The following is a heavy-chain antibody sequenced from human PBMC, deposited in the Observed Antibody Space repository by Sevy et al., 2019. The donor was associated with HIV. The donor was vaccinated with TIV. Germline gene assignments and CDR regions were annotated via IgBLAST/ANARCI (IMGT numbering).Heavy chain of an antibody. CDR1: GFTFRNFW. V-gene: IGHV3-7*01. CDR3: GKPYFGSGTSYGMDL. Sequence: GGSLRLSCAVSGFTFRNFWMSWVRQAPGKGLEWVANIRQDGSEKYYVDSVRGRFTISRDNAKNSLFLRLNSRRADGPAMYCCGKPYFGSGTSYGMDLWGRGTTVTVSS. CDR2: IRQDGSEK. J-gene: IGHJ6*02. D-gene: IGHD3-10*01.